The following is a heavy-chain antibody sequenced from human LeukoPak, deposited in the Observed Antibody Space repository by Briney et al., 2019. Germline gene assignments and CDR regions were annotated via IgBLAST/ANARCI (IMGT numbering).Heavy chain of an antibody. CDR1: GGSIDMTNY. V-gene: IGHV4-59*01. D-gene: IGHD3-22*01. CDR3: AAAGSSGYYGDY. J-gene: IGHJ4*02. Sequence: PSETLSLTCGVSGGSIDMTNYWSWVRQAPGKGLEWIGYIYYSGSTNYNPSLKSRVTISVDTSKNQFSLKLSSVTAADTAVYYCAAAGSSGYYGDYWGQGTLVTVSS. CDR2: IYYSGST.